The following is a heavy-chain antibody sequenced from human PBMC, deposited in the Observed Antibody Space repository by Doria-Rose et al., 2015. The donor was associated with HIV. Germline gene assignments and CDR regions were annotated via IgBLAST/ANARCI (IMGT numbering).Heavy chain of an antibody. J-gene: IGHJ4*02. Sequence: SGPVLVKPTETLTLTCTVSGVSLSSPGMGVSWIRQPPGKALEWLANIFSDDEISYKTSLKSILTISMGTSKSQVVLTMTDMDPVDTATYYCARIKSSRWYHKYYFDFWGQGTLVIVSA. CDR1: GVSLSSPGMG. CDR3: ARIKSSRWYHKYYFDF. CDR2: IFSDDEI. V-gene: IGHV2-26*01. D-gene: IGHD6-13*01.